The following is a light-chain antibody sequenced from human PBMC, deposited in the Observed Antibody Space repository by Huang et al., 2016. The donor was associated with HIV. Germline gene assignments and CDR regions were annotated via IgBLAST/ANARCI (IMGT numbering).Light chain of an antibody. CDR1: QGLLYREKIY. J-gene: IGKJ2*01. CDR2: ELS. V-gene: IGKV2-29*02. CDR3: MQGIQLPYT. Sequence: DIVMTQTPLSLSVTPGQPASISCKSSQGLLYREKIYLYWYLQKPGQSPQRLIYELSNRFSGVTDRFSGSGSPTDFTLKISRVETEDVGVYYCMQGIQLPYTFGQGTRLEIK.